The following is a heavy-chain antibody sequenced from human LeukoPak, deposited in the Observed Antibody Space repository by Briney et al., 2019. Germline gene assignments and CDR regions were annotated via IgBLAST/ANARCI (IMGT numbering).Heavy chain of an antibody. Sequence: PSETLSLTCTVSGGSISSYYWSWIRQPPGKGLEWIGYIYHSGSTYYNPSLKSRVTISVDRSKNQFSLKLSSVTAADTAVYYCARDGPALYCSSTSCSHNWFDPWGQGTLVTVSS. J-gene: IGHJ5*02. CDR3: ARDGPALYCSSTSCSHNWFDP. D-gene: IGHD2-2*01. V-gene: IGHV4-59*12. CDR2: IYHSGST. CDR1: GGSISSYY.